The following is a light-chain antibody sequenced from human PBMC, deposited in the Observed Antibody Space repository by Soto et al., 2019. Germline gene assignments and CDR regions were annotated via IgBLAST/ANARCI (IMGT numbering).Light chain of an antibody. Sequence: QFALTQPPSASGYPGQSVTISCTGTSSDIGAYNYVSWYQQHPGKVPRLMIYEVTKRPSGVPDRFSGSQSGNTASLTVSGLQAEDEADYYCSSYAGGNNLVFGGGTKLTVL. V-gene: IGLV2-8*01. CDR2: EVT. CDR3: SSYAGGNNLV. J-gene: IGLJ3*02. CDR1: SSDIGAYNY.